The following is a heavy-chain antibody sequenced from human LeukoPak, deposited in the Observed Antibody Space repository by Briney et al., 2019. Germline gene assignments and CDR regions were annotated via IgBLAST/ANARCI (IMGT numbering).Heavy chain of an antibody. J-gene: IGHJ4*02. CDR3: ARGRYYLDS. Sequence: GGSLRLSCAASGFTFSDYYMSWIRQAPGKGLVWVSRFNSDGITTSYADSVKGRFTISRDNAKNTLYLQMNSLRAENTAVYYCARGRYYLDSWGQGTLVTVSS. V-gene: IGHV3-74*01. CDR2: FNSDGITT. CDR1: GFTFSDYY.